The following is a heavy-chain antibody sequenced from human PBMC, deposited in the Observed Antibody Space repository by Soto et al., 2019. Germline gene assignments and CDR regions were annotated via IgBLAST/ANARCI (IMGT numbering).Heavy chain of an antibody. D-gene: IGHD3-10*01. CDR1: GFTVTNNH. J-gene: IGHJ4*02. Sequence: GGSLRLSCAVSGFTVTNNHVTWVRQSTGKGLECVSVIWNNGRTSYADSVKGRFTISRDNSKNTVYLQMKSLRAEDTAMYYCTGFGGNSVWGQGT. CDR2: IWNNGRT. CDR3: TGFGGNSV. V-gene: IGHV3-53*01.